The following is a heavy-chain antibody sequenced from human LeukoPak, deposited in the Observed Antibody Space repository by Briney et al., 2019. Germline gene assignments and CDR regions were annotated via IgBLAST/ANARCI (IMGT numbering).Heavy chain of an antibody. D-gene: IGHD5-12*01. J-gene: IGHJ5*02. Sequence: SETLSLTCTVSGGSISSYYWSWIRQPPGKGLEWIGYIYYSGTTNYNPSLKSRVTISVDTSKNQFSLKLSSVTAADTAVYYCARHAFSGYDLNTWGQGTLVTVSS. CDR3: ARHAFSGYDLNT. CDR1: GGSISSYY. CDR2: IYYSGTT. V-gene: IGHV4-59*08.